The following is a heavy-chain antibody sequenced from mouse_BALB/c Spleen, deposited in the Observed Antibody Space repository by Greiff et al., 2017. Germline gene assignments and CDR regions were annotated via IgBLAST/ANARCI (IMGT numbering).Heavy chain of an antibody. CDR1: GFTFSSFG. Sequence: EVQLVESGGGLVQPGGSRKLSCAASGFTFSSFGMHWVRQAPEKGLEWVAYISSGSSTIYYADTVKGRFTISRDNPKNTLFLQMTSLRSEDTAMYYCARIYYVPPWFAYWGQGTLVTVSA. CDR3: ARIYYVPPWFAY. J-gene: IGHJ3*01. V-gene: IGHV5-17*02. D-gene: IGHD2-1*01. CDR2: ISSGSSTI.